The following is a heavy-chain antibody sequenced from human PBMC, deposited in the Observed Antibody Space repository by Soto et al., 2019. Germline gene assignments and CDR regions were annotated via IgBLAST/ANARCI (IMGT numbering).Heavy chain of an antibody. CDR3: ARLGLEYSSATWFAL. J-gene: IGHJ5*02. CDR1: GYTFTHYD. D-gene: IGHD6-6*01. CDR2: MNPNSGNT. Sequence: QVQLVQSGAEVKKPGASVKVSCKASGYTFTHYDINWVRQAPGQGLEWMGWMNPNSGNTGYAQKFQVRVTMARDTSIATVFVDLSSRRSEGSCVYFWARLGLEYSSATWFALLCQGMLDTVSS. V-gene: IGHV1-8*01.